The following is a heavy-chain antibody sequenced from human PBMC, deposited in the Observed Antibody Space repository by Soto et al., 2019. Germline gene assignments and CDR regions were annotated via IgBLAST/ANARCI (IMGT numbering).Heavy chain of an antibody. V-gene: IGHV1-69*02. Sequence: ASVKVSCKASGDTFSSYTISWVRQAPGQGLEWMGRIIPILGIANYAQKFQGRVTITTDKATSTAYMELSSLRSEDTAVYYCASDARSCYQLLEGDAFDIWGQGTMVTVSS. CDR1: GDTFSSYT. D-gene: IGHD2-2*01. CDR3: ASDARSCYQLLEGDAFDI. CDR2: IIPILGIA. J-gene: IGHJ3*02.